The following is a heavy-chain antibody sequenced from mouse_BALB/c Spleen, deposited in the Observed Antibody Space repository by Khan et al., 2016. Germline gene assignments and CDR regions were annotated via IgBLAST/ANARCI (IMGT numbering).Heavy chain of an antibody. CDR3: AREGLRRGFAY. D-gene: IGHD2-4*01. V-gene: IGHV5-4*02. CDR1: GFTFSDYY. J-gene: IGHJ3*01. Sequence: EVELVESGGGLVKPGGSLKLSCAASGFTFSDYYMYWVRQTPEKRLEWVATISDGGSYTYYPDSVKGRFTISSDNAKNNLYLQISSLKSEDTAMYYCAREGLRRGFAYWGQGTLVTVSA. CDR2: ISDGGSYT.